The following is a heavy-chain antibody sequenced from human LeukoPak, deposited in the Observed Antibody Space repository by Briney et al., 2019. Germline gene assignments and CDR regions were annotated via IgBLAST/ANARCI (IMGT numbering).Heavy chain of an antibody. D-gene: IGHD2-8*01. CDR1: GGSISSSSYY. CDR2: IYYSGST. Sequence: SETLSLTCTVSGGSISSSSYYWGWIRQPPGKTLEWIGSIYYSGSTYYNPSLKSRVTISVDTSKNQFSLKLSSVTAADTAVYYCARSYCTNGVCHYYFDYWGQGTLVTVSS. V-gene: IGHV4-39*07. J-gene: IGHJ4*02. CDR3: ARSYCTNGVCHYYFDY.